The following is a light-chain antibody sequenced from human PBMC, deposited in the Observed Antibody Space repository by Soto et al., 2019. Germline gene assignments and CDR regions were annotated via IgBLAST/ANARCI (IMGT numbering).Light chain of an antibody. CDR3: SSYTSSSTLL. V-gene: IGLV2-14*01. CDR1: SSDVGGYNY. CDR2: DVS. Sequence: QSVLTQPASMSGSPGQSITISCTGTSSDVGGYNYVSWYQQYPGKVPKLMIYDVSSRPSGVSIRFSGSKSGNTASLTISGLQAEDEADYYCSSYTSSSTLLFGGGTKLTV. J-gene: IGLJ2*01.